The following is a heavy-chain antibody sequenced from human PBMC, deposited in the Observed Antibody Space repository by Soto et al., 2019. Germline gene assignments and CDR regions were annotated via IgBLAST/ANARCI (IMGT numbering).Heavy chain of an antibody. CDR3: ARRSSRVNRDGYISYYYYGMDV. CDR1: GGTFSSYA. CDR2: IIPIFGTA. J-gene: IGHJ6*02. D-gene: IGHD5-12*01. V-gene: IGHV1-69*13. Sequence: SVKVSCKASGGTFSSYAISWVRQAPGQGLEWMGGIIPIFGTANYAQKFQGRVTITADESTSTAYMELSSLRSEDTAVYYCARRSSRVNRDGYISYYYYGMDVWGQGTTVTVYS.